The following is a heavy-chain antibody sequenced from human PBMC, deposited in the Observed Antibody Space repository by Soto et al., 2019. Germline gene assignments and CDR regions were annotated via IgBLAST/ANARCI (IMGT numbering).Heavy chain of an antibody. J-gene: IGHJ5*02. D-gene: IGHD2-2*01. V-gene: IGHV1-69*04. CDR1: GGTFSSYA. CDR3: AREGVEGYCSSTSCYGGRSWFDP. Sequence: ASVKVSCKASGGTFSSYAISWVRQAPGQGLEWMGRIIPILGIANYAQKFQGRVTITADKSTSTAYMELSSLRSEDTAVYYWAREGVEGYCSSTSCYGGRSWFDPWGQGTLVTVSS. CDR2: IIPILGIA.